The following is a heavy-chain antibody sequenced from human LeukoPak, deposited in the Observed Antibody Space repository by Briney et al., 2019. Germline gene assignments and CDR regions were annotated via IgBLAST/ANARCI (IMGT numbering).Heavy chain of an antibody. CDR3: ARYDSSWYYFDY. V-gene: IGHV3-53*01. CDR2: IYSDGNT. D-gene: IGHD6-13*01. J-gene: IGHJ4*02. Sequence: GGSLRLSCAASGFTVGSNYMSWVRQAPGKGLEWVSVIYSDGNTYYADSVKGRFIISRDNSKNTLYLQMNSLRAEDTAVYYCARYDSSWYYFDYWGRGTLVTVSS. CDR1: GFTVGSNY.